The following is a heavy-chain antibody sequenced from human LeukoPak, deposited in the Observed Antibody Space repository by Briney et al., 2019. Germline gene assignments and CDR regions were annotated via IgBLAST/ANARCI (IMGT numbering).Heavy chain of an antibody. V-gene: IGHV4-59*01. Sequence: DTLSLPCSVYGASISIYCSRWIRHPPGKGREWIGYINNSGSTNYSPSLKSRVTMSVDTSKNQFYLKLSSVTAADTAMYYCAREGRQDYVYFDHWGQGSLVTVSS. CDR1: GASISIYC. D-gene: IGHD4-17*01. CDR2: INNSGST. J-gene: IGHJ4*02. CDR3: AREGRQDYVYFDH.